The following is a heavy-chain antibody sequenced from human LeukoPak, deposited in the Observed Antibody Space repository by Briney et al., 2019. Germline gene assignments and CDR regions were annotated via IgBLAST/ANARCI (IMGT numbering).Heavy chain of an antibody. D-gene: IGHD6-19*01. J-gene: IGHJ4*02. CDR2: INPTSGGT. CDR3: ARVLFYSSGNKSNRVDY. Sequence: ASVKVSCKASGYTFTGYYMHWVRQAPGQGLEWMGWINPTSGGTNYAQKFQGRVTMTRDTSISTAYMELSRLRSDDTAVYYCARVLFYSSGNKSNRVDYWGQGTLVTVSS. CDR1: GYTFTGYY. V-gene: IGHV1-2*02.